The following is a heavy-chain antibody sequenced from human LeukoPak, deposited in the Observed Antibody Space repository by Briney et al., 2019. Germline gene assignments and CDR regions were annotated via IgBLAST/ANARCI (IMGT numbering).Heavy chain of an antibody. V-gene: IGHV4-59*11. Sequence: SETLSLTCTVSGGSISSHYWSWIRQPPGKGLEWIGYIYYSGSTNYNPSLKSRVTISVDTSKYQFSLKLSSVTAADTAVYYCAREKETYYDFWSGYPLQYYYYYMDVWGKGTTVTVSS. CDR1: GGSISSHY. CDR2: IYYSGST. J-gene: IGHJ6*03. D-gene: IGHD3-3*01. CDR3: AREKETYYDFWSGYPLQYYYYYMDV.